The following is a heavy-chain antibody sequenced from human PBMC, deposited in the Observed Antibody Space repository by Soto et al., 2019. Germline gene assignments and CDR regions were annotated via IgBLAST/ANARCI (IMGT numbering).Heavy chain of an antibody. J-gene: IGHJ5*02. CDR3: AKGAHYDILTAYYP. D-gene: IGHD3-9*01. CDR2: ISGSGGST. V-gene: IGHV3-23*01. CDR1: GFTFSSYA. Sequence: EVQLLESGGGLVQPGGSLRLSCAASGFTFSSYAMSWVRQAPGKGPEWVSAISGSGGSTYYADSVKGRFTISRDNSKNTLYLQMTSLRAEDTAVYYCAKGAHYDILTAYYPWGQGTLVTVSS.